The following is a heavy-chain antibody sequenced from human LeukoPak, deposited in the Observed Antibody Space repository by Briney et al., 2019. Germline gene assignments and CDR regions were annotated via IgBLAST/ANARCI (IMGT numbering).Heavy chain of an antibody. D-gene: IGHD6-13*01. J-gene: IGHJ5*02. CDR2: IFPSGGEI. V-gene: IGHV3-23*01. CDR1: GFTFSTFA. CDR3: ARGHSSSWYWFDP. Sequence: GGSLRLSCAASGFTFSTFAMIWVRQPPGKGLEWVSSIFPSGGEIHYADSVRGRFTISRDNSKSTLSLQMNSLRAEDTAVYYCARGHSSSWYWFDPWGQGTLVTVSS.